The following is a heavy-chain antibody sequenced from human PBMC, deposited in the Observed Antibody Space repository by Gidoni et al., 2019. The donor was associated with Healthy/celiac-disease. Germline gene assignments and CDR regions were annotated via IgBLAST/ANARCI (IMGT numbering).Heavy chain of an antibody. D-gene: IGHD3-9*01. V-gene: IGHV4-39*01. CDR3: AGGPLYYDSVTGYYTPHFDY. CDR1: VGSISSSRYY. CDR2: IYYSGST. Sequence: QLQLQESGPGLVKPSETLSLTCTVSVGSISSSRYYWGWIRQPPGKGLEWFGSIYYSGSTYYNPSLKSRVTISVDTSKNQFSLKLSSVTAADTAVYYCAGGPLYYDSVTGYYTPHFDYWGQGTLVTVSS. J-gene: IGHJ4*02.